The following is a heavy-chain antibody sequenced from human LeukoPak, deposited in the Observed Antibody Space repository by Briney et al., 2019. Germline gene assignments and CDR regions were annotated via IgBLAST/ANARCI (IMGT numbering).Heavy chain of an antibody. Sequence: PSETLSLTCAVYGGSFSGYSWSWIRQPPGKGLEWIGEINHSGTTNSNPSLKSRVTMSLGTSKNQFSLRLNSVTAADTAVYYCARQLWFGEFALGYWGQGTLVTVSS. CDR2: INHSGTT. V-gene: IGHV4-34*01. CDR1: GGSFSGYS. D-gene: IGHD3-10*01. J-gene: IGHJ4*02. CDR3: ARQLWFGEFALGY.